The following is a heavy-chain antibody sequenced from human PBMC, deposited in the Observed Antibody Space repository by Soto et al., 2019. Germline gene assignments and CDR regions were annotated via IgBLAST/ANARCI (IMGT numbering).Heavy chain of an antibody. D-gene: IGHD3-22*01. V-gene: IGHV3-48*01. Sequence: PGGSLRLSCAASGFTFRNYGMNWVRQAPGKGLEWVSYIGIGSSTKYYADSVKGRFTISRDNAKNSLYLQMNSLRAEDTAVYYCARVQFYYNDISGRPLKAFVIWGQGTMVTVS. CDR3: ARVQFYYNDISGRPLKAFVI. J-gene: IGHJ3*02. CDR1: GFTFRNYG. CDR2: IGIGSSTK.